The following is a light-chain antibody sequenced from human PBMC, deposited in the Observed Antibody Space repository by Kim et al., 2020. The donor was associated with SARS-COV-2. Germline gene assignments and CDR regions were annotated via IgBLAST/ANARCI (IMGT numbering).Light chain of an antibody. Sequence: DIQMTQSPSSLSAAVGDRVTITCQASQDITNYLNWYQQKPGKAPKLLIYEASNLETGVPSRFSGSGSGTDYTFSISRLQPEDVATYYCQQYDNLPLTFGGGTKLEI. CDR2: EAS. J-gene: IGKJ4*01. CDR1: QDITNY. CDR3: QQYDNLPLT. V-gene: IGKV1-33*01.